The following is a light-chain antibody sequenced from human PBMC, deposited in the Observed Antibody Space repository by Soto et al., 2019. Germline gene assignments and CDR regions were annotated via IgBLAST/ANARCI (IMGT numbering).Light chain of an antibody. CDR1: QSISAY. V-gene: IGKV1-39*01. Sequence: DIQMTQSPSSLSASVGDSVTITCRASQSISAYLNWYQQRPERAPKLLIYTASNLQSGVPSRFSGSGSGTDFTLSISSLQPEDFATYYCQQSYSTPLTFGGGTRVEIK. CDR3: QQSYSTPLT. J-gene: IGKJ4*01. CDR2: TAS.